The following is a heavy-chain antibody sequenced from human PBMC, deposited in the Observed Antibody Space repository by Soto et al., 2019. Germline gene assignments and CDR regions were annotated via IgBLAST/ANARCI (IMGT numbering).Heavy chain of an antibody. CDR2: SNWNGGIT. CDR1: GFTFDDYA. CDR3: AKGQLQLRNGYIDY. J-gene: IGHJ4*02. Sequence: PGGSLRLSCAASGFTFDDYAMHWVRQAPGKGLEWVSGSNWNGGITGYADSVKGRFTISRDNAKNSLYLQMNSLRVEDTAFYYCAKGQLQLRNGYIDYWGQGALVTVSS. D-gene: IGHD2-21*01. V-gene: IGHV3-9*01.